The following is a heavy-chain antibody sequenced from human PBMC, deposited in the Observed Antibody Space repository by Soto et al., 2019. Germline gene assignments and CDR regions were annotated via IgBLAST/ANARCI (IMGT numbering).Heavy chain of an antibody. D-gene: IGHD1-1*01. CDR1: GFTFSSYG. Sequence: QVQLVESGGGVVQPGRSLRLSCAASGFTFSSYGMHWVRQAPGKGLEWVAVISYDGSNKYYADSVKGRFAISRDNSKNTLYLQMNSLRAEDTAVYYCAEGHWYLDYWGQGTLVTVSS. J-gene: IGHJ4*02. V-gene: IGHV3-30*18. CDR2: ISYDGSNK. CDR3: AEGHWYLDY.